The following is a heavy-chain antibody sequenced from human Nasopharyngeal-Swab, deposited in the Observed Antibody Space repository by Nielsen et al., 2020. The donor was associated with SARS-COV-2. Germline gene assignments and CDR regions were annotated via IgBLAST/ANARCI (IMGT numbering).Heavy chain of an antibody. CDR2: INPNSGGT. CDR1: GYTFTCYY. V-gene: IGHV1-2*06. Sequence: ASVKVSCKASGYTFTCYYMHWVRKAPGQGLEWMGRINPNSGGTNYAQKFQGRVTMTRDTSISTAYMELSRLRSDDTAVYYCARGEVLRSTSYNWFDPWGQGTLVTVSS. D-gene: IGHD3-10*01. CDR3: ARGEVLRSTSYNWFDP. J-gene: IGHJ5*02.